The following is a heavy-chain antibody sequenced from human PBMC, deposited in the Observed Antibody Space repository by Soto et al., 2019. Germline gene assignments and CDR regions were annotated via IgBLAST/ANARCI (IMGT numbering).Heavy chain of an antibody. CDR1: GITFTNYW. CDR3: CTVFEH. J-gene: IGHJ4*02. V-gene: IGHV3-74*01. CDR2: VDSDGRGT. Sequence: EVQLVESGGGSVQPGGSLRLSCVASGITFTNYWMHWVRQVPGKGLVWVARVDSDGRGTSYADFVKGRFTISRDNAKNTLYLQMSSLRVEDTAMYYCCTVFEHWGQGIPVTVSS.